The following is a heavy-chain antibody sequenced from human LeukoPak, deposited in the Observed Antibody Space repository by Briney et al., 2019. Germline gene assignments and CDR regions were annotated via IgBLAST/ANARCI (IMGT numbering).Heavy chain of an antibody. D-gene: IGHD3-22*01. CDR2: INPQSGAT. V-gene: IGHV1-2*02. CDR1: GYSFTGFY. CDR3: ARGGDDSALYFAY. J-gene: IGHJ4*02. Sequence: EASVKVSCKASGYSFTGFYIHWVRQAPGQGLEWMAWINPQSGATNYAQKLKGRITTTRDISITTAYMEVTTLRSDDTGVYYCARGGDDSALYFAYWGQGTLVTVSS.